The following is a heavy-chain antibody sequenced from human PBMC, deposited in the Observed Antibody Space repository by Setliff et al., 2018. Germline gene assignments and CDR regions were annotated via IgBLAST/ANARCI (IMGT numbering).Heavy chain of an antibody. J-gene: IGHJ5*02. CDR1: GFSISSGYY. D-gene: IGHD3-22*01. CDR2: IHHSGTA. CDR3: ARAHTWSLPNDNSGYPGRFDP. Sequence: PSETLSLTCAVSGFSISSGYYWGWIRQPPGKGLEWIVNIHHSGTAYYNPSLKSRVTMSVDTSKNHVSLKLSSVTAADTAVYYCARAHTWSLPNDNSGYPGRFDPWGQGTLVTSPQ. V-gene: IGHV4-38-2*01.